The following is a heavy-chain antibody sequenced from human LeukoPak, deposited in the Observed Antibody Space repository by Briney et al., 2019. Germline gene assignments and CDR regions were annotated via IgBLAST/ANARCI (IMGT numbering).Heavy chain of an antibody. CDR3: ARVRRFGECFDY. J-gene: IGHJ4*02. CDR1: GGSFSGYY. D-gene: IGHD3-10*01. Sequence: SETLSLTCAVYGGSFSGYYWSWIRQPPGKGLEWIGEINHSGSTNYNPSLKSRVTISVDTSKNQFSLKLSSVTAADTAVYYCARVRRFGECFDYWGQGTLVTVSS. CDR2: INHSGST. V-gene: IGHV4-34*01.